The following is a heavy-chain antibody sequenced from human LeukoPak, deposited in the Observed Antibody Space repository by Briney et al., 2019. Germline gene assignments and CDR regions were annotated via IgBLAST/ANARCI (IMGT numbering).Heavy chain of an antibody. CDR1: GFTFSSYA. V-gene: IGHV3-64*01. D-gene: IGHD2-15*01. CDR3: AKDRRGSCNGGSCYCCDY. J-gene: IGHJ4*02. CDR2: ISSNGGST. Sequence: GGSLRLSCAASGFTFSSYAMHWVRQAPGKGLEYVSAISSNGGSTYYANSVKGRFTISRDNSKNTLYLQMGSLRAEDMAVYYCAKDRRGSCNGGSCYCCDYWGQGTLVTVSS.